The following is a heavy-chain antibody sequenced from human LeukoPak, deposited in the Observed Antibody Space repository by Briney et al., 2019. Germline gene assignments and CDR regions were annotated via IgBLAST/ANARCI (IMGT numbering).Heavy chain of an antibody. CDR3: ARAPVQGRIVVVPAAKLLYSHAFDI. J-gene: IGHJ3*02. V-gene: IGHV4-39*07. CDR2: INHSGST. Sequence: PSETLSLTCTVSGGSISSSSYYWGWIRQPPGKGLEWIGEINHSGSTNYNPSLKSRVTISVDTSKNQFSLKLSSVTAANPAVYSCARAPVQGRIVVVPAAKLLYSHAFDIWGQGTMVTVSS. CDR1: GGSISSSSYY. D-gene: IGHD2-2*01.